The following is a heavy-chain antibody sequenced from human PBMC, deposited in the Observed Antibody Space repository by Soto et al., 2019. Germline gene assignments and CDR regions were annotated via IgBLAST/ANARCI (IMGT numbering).Heavy chain of an antibody. CDR3: ARDNGYGHFDS. CDR1: GASISSGRSY. V-gene: IGHV4-31*03. J-gene: IGHJ4*02. D-gene: IGHD5-12*01. Sequence: SETLSLTCTVSGASISSGRSYWSWIRQHPGKGLEWIGYMFYSGSTYYHPSLKSRVNISADTSKDQFSLRLTSVTPADTAVYYCARDNGYGHFDSWGQGTLVTVSS. CDR2: MFYSGST.